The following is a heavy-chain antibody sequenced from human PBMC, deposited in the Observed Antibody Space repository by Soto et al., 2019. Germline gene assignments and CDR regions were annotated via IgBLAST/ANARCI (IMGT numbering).Heavy chain of an antibody. J-gene: IGHJ6*02. D-gene: IGHD2-15*01. CDR2: IIPIFGTA. CDR3: ARWVEAATEAPTDYGMDV. CDR1: GGTFSSYA. Sequence: QVQLVQSGAEVKKPGSSVKVSCKASGGTFSSYAISWVRQAPGQGLEWMGGIIPIFGTANYAQKFQGRVTITADKSTSTAYMELSSLRSEDTAVYYCARWVEAATEAPTDYGMDVWGQGTTVTVSS. V-gene: IGHV1-69*06.